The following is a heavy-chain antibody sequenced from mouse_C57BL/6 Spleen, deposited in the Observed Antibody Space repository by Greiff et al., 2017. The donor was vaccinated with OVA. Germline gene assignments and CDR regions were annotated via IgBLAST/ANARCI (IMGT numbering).Heavy chain of an antibody. CDR2: IYPSDSET. Sequence: QVQLKQPGAELVRPGSSVKLSCKASGYTFTSYWMDWVKQRPGQGLEWIGNIYPSDSETHYNQKFKDKATLTVDKSSSTAYMQLSSLTSEDSAVYYCARKGATGTFDYWGQGTTLTVSS. J-gene: IGHJ2*01. V-gene: IGHV1-61*01. CDR1: GYTFTSYW. D-gene: IGHD4-1*02. CDR3: ARKGATGTFDY.